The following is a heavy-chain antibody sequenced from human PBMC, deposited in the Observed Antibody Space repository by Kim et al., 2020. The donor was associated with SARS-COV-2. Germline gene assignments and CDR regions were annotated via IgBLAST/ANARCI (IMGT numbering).Heavy chain of an antibody. Sequence: GGSLRLSCAASGFTFSTYWMYWVRQAPGKGLVCVSGIYTDGSSTTYADSVKGRFTISRVNAKNKLYLQMNSMRGEDTAVYSCARGDISYGLDVWGQGTTV. CDR3: ARGDISYGLDV. D-gene: IGHD2-15*01. V-gene: IGHV3-74*01. CDR1: GFTFSTYW. CDR2: IYTDGSST. J-gene: IGHJ6*02.